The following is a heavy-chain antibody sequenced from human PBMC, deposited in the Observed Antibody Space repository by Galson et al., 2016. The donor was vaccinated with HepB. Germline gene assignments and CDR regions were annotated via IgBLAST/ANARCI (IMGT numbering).Heavy chain of an antibody. CDR1: GFTFSNYA. V-gene: IGHV3-23*01. Sequence: SLRLSCASSGFTFSNYAMSWVRQAPGKGLEWVSSINDRGDSTYYADSVKGRFTISRDSSKNTLYLQMNSLRAEDTAVYYCAKDYPQPQWWWGQGTLVTVAS. J-gene: IGHJ4*02. D-gene: IGHD2-15*01. CDR2: INDRGDST. CDR3: AKDYPQPQWW.